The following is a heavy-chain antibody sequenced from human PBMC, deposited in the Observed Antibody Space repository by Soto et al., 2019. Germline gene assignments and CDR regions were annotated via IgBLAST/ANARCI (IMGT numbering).Heavy chain of an antibody. CDR2: IGGGNTDR. CDR3: ARGAVSSNGKWDWFDS. D-gene: IGHD2-8*01. CDR1: RFIFSDYA. V-gene: IGHV3-23*01. Sequence: DVQLLESGGGLVQPGGSLTLSCAASRFIFSDYAMNWVRQAPGKGLEWVSSIGGGNTDRYYADSVKGRFIISRDNSKNRIELQMNSRRDDDTAVYYCARGAVSSNGKWDWFDSWGQGTLVTGYS. J-gene: IGHJ5*01.